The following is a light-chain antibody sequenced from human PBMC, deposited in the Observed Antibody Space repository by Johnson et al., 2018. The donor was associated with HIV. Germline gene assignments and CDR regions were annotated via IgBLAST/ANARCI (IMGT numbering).Light chain of an antibody. V-gene: IGLV1-51*01. CDR1: SSNIGNNY. Sequence: QSVLTQSPSVSAAPGQKVTISCSGSSSNIGNNYVSWYQQLPGTAPKLLIYDNNKRPSGIPARFSGSKSGTSATLGITGLQAGDEADYYCGTWDSSLNGYVFATGTKVTVL. CDR2: DNN. CDR3: GTWDSSLNGYV. J-gene: IGLJ1*01.